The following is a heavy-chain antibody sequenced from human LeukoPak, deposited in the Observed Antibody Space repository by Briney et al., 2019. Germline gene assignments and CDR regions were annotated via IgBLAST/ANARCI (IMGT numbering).Heavy chain of an antibody. V-gene: IGHV4-31*03. Sequence: SETLSLTCTVSGGSISSGGYYWSWIRQHPGKGLEWFGYIYYSGSTYYNPSLKSRVTISVDTSKNQFSLKLSSVTAADTAVYYCAREGYYDSSGYYSSIYGYWGQGTLVTVSS. D-gene: IGHD3-22*01. CDR2: IYYSGST. J-gene: IGHJ4*02. CDR1: GGSISSGGYY. CDR3: AREGYYDSSGYYSSIYGY.